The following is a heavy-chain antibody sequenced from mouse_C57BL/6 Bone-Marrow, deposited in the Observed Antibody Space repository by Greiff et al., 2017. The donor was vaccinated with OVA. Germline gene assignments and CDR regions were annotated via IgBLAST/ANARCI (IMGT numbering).Heavy chain of an antibody. CDR1: GYTFTSYW. Sequence: VQLQQPGAELVMPGASVKLSCKASGYTFTSYWMHWVKQRPGQGLEWIGAIDPSDSYTNYNQKFKGKSTLTVDKSSSTAYMQLSSLTSEDSAVYYCARYYYGSSLWFAYWGQGTLVTGSA. V-gene: IGHV1-69*01. CDR3: ARYYYGSSLWFAY. J-gene: IGHJ3*01. CDR2: IDPSDSYT. D-gene: IGHD1-1*01.